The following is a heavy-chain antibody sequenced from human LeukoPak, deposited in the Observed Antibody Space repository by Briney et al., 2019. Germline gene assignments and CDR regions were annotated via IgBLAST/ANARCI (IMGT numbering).Heavy chain of an antibody. D-gene: IGHD2-15*01. CDR3: ARGGGNRHFDS. CDR2: IHTTGST. CDR1: VGFTTYDY. V-gene: IGHV4-4*07. Sequence: SETLSLTCSVSVGFTTYDYWNWIRQPAGKAPEWIGRIHTTGSTNYNPSLKSRLTMTLDKSKKQFSLKVTSMTTADTALYYCARGGGNRHFDSWGQGILDTVSS. J-gene: IGHJ4*02.